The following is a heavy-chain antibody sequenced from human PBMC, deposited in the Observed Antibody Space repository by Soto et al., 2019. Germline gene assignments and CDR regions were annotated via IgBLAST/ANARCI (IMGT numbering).Heavy chain of an antibody. CDR3: GRVVEGATRHTDFDS. J-gene: IGHJ5*01. CDR2: VYYSGGA. D-gene: IGHD2-21*01. Sequence: QESGPGLVKPSETLSLTCTVSGVSMHNSHSFWGWIRQPPGKGLEFIGNVYYSGGAHYNPSLKSRGAISVDTANNQVSLKMSSVTAADTAVYYCGRVVEGATRHTDFDSWGQGTLVTVSS. V-gene: IGHV4-39*01. CDR1: GVSMHNSHSF.